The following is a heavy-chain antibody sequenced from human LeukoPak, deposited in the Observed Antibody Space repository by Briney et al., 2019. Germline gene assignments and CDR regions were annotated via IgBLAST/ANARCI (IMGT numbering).Heavy chain of an antibody. CDR2: ISDIGSI. CDR3: AGHHPRNTVDF. V-gene: IGHV4-59*08. J-gene: IGHJ4*02. Sequence: PSETLSLTCTVSGGSISSYYWSWIRQPPGRGLEWIAYISDIGSINYNPSLKSRVTISLDTPKNQFSLKLSSVTAADTAVYYCAGHHPRNTVDFWGQGTLVTVSS. CDR1: GGSISSYY. D-gene: IGHD2/OR15-2a*01.